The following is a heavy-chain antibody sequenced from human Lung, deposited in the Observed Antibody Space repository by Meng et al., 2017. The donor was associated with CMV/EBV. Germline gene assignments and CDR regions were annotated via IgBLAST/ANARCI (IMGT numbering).Heavy chain of an antibody. V-gene: IGHV3-30*02. J-gene: IGHJ4*02. CDR2: IRFDGSEK. Sequence: GESXKISCAASGFAFSSYGMHWVRQAPGKGLEWVVFIRFDGSEKYYADSVKGRFTISRDNSKNTVYLQMESLRAEDAAVYYCAKEGKSVYSGSSYASWGQGTXVTVSS. CDR3: AKEGKSVYSGSSYAS. CDR1: GFAFSSYG. D-gene: IGHD1-26*01.